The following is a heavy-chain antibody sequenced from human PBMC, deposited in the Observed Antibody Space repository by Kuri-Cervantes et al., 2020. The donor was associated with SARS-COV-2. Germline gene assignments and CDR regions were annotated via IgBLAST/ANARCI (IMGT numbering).Heavy chain of an antibody. D-gene: IGHD1-1*01. CDR1: GGNFSNYA. CDR3: ARGVGISDY. CDR2: INTNTGNP. V-gene: IGHV7-4-1*02. Sequence: ASVKVSCKASGGNFSNYAITWVRQAPEQGLEWMGWINTNTGNPTSAQGFTGRFVFSWDTSVSTAYLQISSLKAEDTAVYYCARGVGISDYWGQGTLVTVSS. J-gene: IGHJ4*02.